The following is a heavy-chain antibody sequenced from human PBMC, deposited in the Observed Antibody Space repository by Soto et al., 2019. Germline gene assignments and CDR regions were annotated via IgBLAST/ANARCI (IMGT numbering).Heavy chain of an antibody. D-gene: IGHD2-8*01. CDR3: TRAACTNCYGFRH. CDR1: GFTFSNYS. Sequence: EVQLVESGGGLVQPGGSLRLSCAASGFTFSNYSMNWVRQAPGKGLEWLSYIKRGTNTMYYADSVKSRFTVSRDHAKNSLQLPISSLRSEDTAIYYCTRAACTNCYGFRHWCQGKLVTLSS. J-gene: IGHJ1*01. V-gene: IGHV3-48*01. CDR2: IKRGTNTM.